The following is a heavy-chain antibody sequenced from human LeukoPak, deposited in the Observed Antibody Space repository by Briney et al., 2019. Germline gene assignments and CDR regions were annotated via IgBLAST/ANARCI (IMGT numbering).Heavy chain of an antibody. V-gene: IGHV3-21*04. CDR3: ARAGYVSRPGGYYYYMDV. J-gene: IGHJ6*03. Sequence: GGSLRLSCAASGFTFSSYSMNWVRQAPGKGLEWVSSISSGSSYIYHADSVKGRFTISRDNAKNSLYPQMNSLRAEDTAVYYCARAGYVSRPGGYYYYMDVWGKGTTVTVSS. CDR2: ISSGSSYI. D-gene: IGHD3-10*02. CDR1: GFTFSSYS.